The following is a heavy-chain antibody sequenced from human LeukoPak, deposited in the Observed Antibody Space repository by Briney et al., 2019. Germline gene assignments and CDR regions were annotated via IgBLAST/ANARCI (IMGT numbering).Heavy chain of an antibody. Sequence: SETLSLTCTISGASMSSVSYYWDWIRQPPGKGLEWIGNIYYSGNTHYNPSLKSRVTISLDTSKNQFSLNLRSVIAADTAVYYCVASVLLSRFDPWGPGTLVTVSS. V-gene: IGHV4-39*01. CDR3: VASVLLSRFDP. J-gene: IGHJ5*02. CDR2: IYYSGNT. CDR1: GASMSSVSYY. D-gene: IGHD2-21*01.